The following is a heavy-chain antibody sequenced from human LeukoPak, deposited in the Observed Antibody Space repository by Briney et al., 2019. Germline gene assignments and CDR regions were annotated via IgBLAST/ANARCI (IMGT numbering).Heavy chain of an antibody. V-gene: IGHV3-21*01. Sequence: GGSLRLSCAASGFTFSSYSMNWVRQAPGKGLEWVSSISSSSSYIYYAVSVKGRFTISRDNAKNSLYLQMNSLRAEDTAVYYCALAPGRLRGVNKYWGQGTLVTVSS. CDR2: ISSSSSYI. D-gene: IGHD3-10*01. CDR1: GFTFSSYS. CDR3: ALAPGRLRGVNKY. J-gene: IGHJ4*02.